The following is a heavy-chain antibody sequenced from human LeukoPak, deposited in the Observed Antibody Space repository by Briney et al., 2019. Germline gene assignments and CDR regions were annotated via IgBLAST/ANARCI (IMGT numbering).Heavy chain of an antibody. Sequence: PSQTLSLTCTVSGGSISSGSYYWSWIRQPAGKGLEWIGYIYYSGSTNYNPSLKSRVTISVDTSKNQSSLKLSSVTAAGTAVYYCASVRSGSYFDYWGQGTLVTVSS. CDR1: GGSISSGSYY. CDR3: ASVRSGSYFDY. V-gene: IGHV4-61*10. CDR2: IYYSGST. J-gene: IGHJ4*02. D-gene: IGHD3-10*01.